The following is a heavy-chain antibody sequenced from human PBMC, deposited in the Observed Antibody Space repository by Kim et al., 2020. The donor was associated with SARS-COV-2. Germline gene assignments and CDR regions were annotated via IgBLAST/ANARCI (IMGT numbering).Heavy chain of an antibody. J-gene: IGHJ3*02. V-gene: IGHV4-59*01. CDR3: ARDGTVNRLHLRTHDAFD. CDR1: GGSLSNYQ. D-gene: IGHD4-17*01. CDR2: ISSSGNT. Sequence: SETLSLTCAVSGGSLSNYQWSWVRQPPGKGLEWIGYISSSGNTNYNPSLESRVTISLDTSTNQFSLRLSSVPAADTAAYYCARDGTVNRLHLRTHDAFD.